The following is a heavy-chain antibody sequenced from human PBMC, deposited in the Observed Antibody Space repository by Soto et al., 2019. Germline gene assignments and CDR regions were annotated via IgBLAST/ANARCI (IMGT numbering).Heavy chain of an antibody. CDR2: IIPIFGTA. Sequence: SVKVSCKASGGTFSSYAISWVRQAPGQGLEWMGWIIPIFGTADYAQKFQGRVTMTADNSINTAYMELSTLTSDDTALYYCAGDRDGYSYGSTGVDSWGQGTLVTVSS. CDR3: AGDRDGYSYGSTGVDS. V-gene: IGHV1-69*06. J-gene: IGHJ5*01. CDR1: GGTFSSYA. D-gene: IGHD5-18*01.